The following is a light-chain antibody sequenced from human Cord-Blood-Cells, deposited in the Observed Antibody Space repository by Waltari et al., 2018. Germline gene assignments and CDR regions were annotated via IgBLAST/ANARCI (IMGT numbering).Light chain of an antibody. CDR3: MQALQTPYS. CDR1: QSLLHSNGYNY. Sequence: IVLNKALHSQRVSPGVNASGPCSTNQSLLHSNGYNYLDWYLQKPGQSPQLLIYLGSNRASGVPDRFSGSGSGTDFTLKISRVEAEDVGVYDCMQALQTPYSFGQGTKLEIK. V-gene: IGKV2-28*01. J-gene: IGKJ2*03. CDR2: LGS.